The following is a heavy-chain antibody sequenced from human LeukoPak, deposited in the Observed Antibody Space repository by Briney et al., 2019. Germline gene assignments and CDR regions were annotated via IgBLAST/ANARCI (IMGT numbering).Heavy chain of an antibody. CDR2: INHSGST. V-gene: IGHV4-34*01. CDR3: ARADSTMVRGVIISHWFDP. J-gene: IGHJ5*02. D-gene: IGHD3-10*01. CDR1: GGSFSGYY. Sequence: SETLSLTCAVYGGSFSGYYWSWIRQPPGKGLEWIGEINHSGSTNYNPSLKSRVTISVDTSKNQFSLKLSSVTAADTAVYYCARADSTMVRGVIISHWFDPWGQGTLVTVSS.